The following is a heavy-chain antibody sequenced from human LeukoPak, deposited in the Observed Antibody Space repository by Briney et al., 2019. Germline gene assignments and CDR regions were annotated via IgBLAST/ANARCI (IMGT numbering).Heavy chain of an antibody. Sequence: SVKVSCKASGGTFSSYASSWVRQAPGQGLEWVGGIIPIFGTANYAQKFQGRVTITADESTSTAYMELSSLRSEDTAVYYCARAPAPYYDFWSGYCDYWGQGTLVTVSS. CDR2: IIPIFGTA. CDR3: ARAPAPYYDFWSGYCDY. J-gene: IGHJ4*02. D-gene: IGHD3-3*01. V-gene: IGHV1-69*13. CDR1: GGTFSSYA.